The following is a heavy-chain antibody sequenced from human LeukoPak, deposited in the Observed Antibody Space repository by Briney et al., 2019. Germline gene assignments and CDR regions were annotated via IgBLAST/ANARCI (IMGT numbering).Heavy chain of an antibody. CDR2: INPSGGST. J-gene: IGHJ5*02. Sequence: ASVKVSCKASGYTFISYYMHWVRQAPGQGLEWMGIINPSGGSTSYAQKFQGRVTMTRDTSTSTVYMELSSLRSEDTAVYYCARGVDIVVVPAAIHPSGQGTLVTVSS. D-gene: IGHD2-2*03. CDR3: ARGVDIVVVPAAIHP. CDR1: GYTFISYY. V-gene: IGHV1-46*03.